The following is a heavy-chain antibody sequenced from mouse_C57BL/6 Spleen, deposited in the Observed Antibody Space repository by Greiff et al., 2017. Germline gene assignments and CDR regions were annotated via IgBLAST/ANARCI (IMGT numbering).Heavy chain of an antibody. Sequence: QVQLQQSGAELVKPGASVKISCKASGYAFSSYWRNWVKQRPGKGLEWIGQIYPGDGDTNYNGKFKGKATLTADKSSSTAYMQLSSLTSEDSAVYFCARSGGYDRGLDYFDYWGQGTTLTVSS. CDR2: IYPGDGDT. CDR3: ARSGGYDRGLDYFDY. CDR1: GYAFSSYW. J-gene: IGHJ2*01. D-gene: IGHD2-2*01. V-gene: IGHV1-80*01.